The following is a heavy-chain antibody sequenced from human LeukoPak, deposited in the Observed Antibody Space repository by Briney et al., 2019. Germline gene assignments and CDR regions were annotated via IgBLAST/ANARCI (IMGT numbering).Heavy chain of an antibody. J-gene: IGHJ4*02. CDR1: GFTFSSYS. D-gene: IGHD3-10*01. CDR3: ARDSTYWYDSGSSGPHYFDY. CDR2: IAGNNSPT. Sequence: GGSLRLSCVASGFTFSSYSLAWVRQTPGKGLAWVSIIAGNNSPTFYADSVEGRFTISRDNSKNMGYLQLNSLRAEDTSVYYCARDSTYWYDSGSSGPHYFDYWGQGTLVTVSS. V-gene: IGHV3-23*01.